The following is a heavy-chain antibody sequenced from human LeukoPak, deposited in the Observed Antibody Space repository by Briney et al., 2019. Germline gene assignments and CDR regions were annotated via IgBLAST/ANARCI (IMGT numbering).Heavy chain of an antibody. V-gene: IGHV3-9*01. CDR3: AKDIAVAGTGFDY. D-gene: IGHD6-19*01. CDR1: GFTFDDYA. Sequence: GGSLRLSCAASGFTFDDYAMHWVRQAPGKGLEWVSGISWNSGSIGYADSVKGRFTISRDNAKNSLYLQMNSLRAEDTGLYYCAKDIAVAGTGFDYWGQGTLVTVSS. CDR2: ISWNSGSI. J-gene: IGHJ4*02.